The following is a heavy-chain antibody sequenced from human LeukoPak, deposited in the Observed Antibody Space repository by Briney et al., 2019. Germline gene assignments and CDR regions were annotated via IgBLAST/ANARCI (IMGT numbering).Heavy chain of an antibody. CDR2: FSGSGGST. D-gene: IGHD4-17*01. Sequence: GGSLRLSCAASGFTFSGYAMSWVRQAPGKGLEWVSTFSGSGGSTHYADSVKGRFTISRDNSKNTLYLQMNSLRAEDTAVYYCAKGHNLSYDYGVDYWGQGTLVTVSS. CDR3: AKGHNLSYDYGVDY. V-gene: IGHV3-23*01. CDR1: GFTFSGYA. J-gene: IGHJ4*02.